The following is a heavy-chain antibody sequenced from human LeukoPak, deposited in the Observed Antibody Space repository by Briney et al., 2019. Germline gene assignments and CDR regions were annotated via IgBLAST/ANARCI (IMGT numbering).Heavy chain of an antibody. D-gene: IGHD1-26*01. CDR3: AREERAGATHYLDA. CDR2: ITYDGKVQ. CDR1: GFAFRTYS. V-gene: IGHV3-30*04. Sequence: GGSLRLSCAASGFAFRTYSMHWVRQAPGKGLEWLAVITYDGKVQHYTDSVKGQFTVSRDNSKKTLYLQMISLRPEDTAFYYCAREERAGATHYLDAWGRGTLVTVSS. J-gene: IGHJ4*02.